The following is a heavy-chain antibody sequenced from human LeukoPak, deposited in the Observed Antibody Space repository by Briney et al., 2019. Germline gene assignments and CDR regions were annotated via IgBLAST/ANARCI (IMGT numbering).Heavy chain of an antibody. CDR3: ARWTYSGSYYYMDV. CDR1: GGSIISDY. J-gene: IGHJ6*03. D-gene: IGHD1-26*01. Sequence: SETLSLTSTVSGGSIISDYWSWFRQPPGKGLEWIGYIYYSGSTNYNPSLKSRVTILVDTSKNQFSLKLSSVTAADTAVYYCARWTYSGSYYYMDVWGKGTTVTVSS. V-gene: IGHV4-59*01. CDR2: IYYSGST.